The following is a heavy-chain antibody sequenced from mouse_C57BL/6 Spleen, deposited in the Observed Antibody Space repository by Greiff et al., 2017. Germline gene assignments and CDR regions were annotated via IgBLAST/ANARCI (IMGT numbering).Heavy chain of an antibody. D-gene: IGHD1-1*01. CDR1: GYTFTSYW. Sequence: VQLQQPGAELVRPGTSVKLSCKASGYTFTSYWMHWVKQRPGQGLEWIGVIDPSDSYTNYNQKFKGKATLTVDTSSSTAYMQLSSLTSEDSAVYYCARPPYGSSGGWYFDVWGTGTTVTVSS. CDR3: ARPPYGSSGGWYFDV. J-gene: IGHJ1*03. V-gene: IGHV1-59*01. CDR2: IDPSDSYT.